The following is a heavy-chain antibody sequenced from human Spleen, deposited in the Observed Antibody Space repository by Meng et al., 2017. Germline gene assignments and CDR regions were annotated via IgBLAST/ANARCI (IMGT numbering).Heavy chain of an antibody. CDR3: ARLDDTGIDY. D-gene: IGHD5-18*01. J-gene: IGHJ4*02. CDR2: IYYTGST. CDR1: GGSISSSFFY. Sequence: QLQLQESGPGLVKPSETLSLTCTVSGGSISSSFFYWGWDRQPPGKGLEWIGSIYYTGSTYYNPSLKSRVTISIDTSKNQFSLKLSSVTAADTAVYYCARLDDTGIDYWGQGILVTVSS. V-gene: IGHV4-39*01.